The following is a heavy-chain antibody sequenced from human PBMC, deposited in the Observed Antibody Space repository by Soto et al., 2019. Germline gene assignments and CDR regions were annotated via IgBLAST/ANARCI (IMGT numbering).Heavy chain of an antibody. Sequence: GASVKVSCKASGYTFAAYNIHWVRQAPGQGLEWMGLINPNNGGANYAQTFQGWVTMTRDTSLRTVYMELSRLKSDGTAVYFCARDPTTVTHQVNFDSWGQGTLVTVSS. D-gene: IGHD4-17*01. CDR3: ARDPTTVTHQVNFDS. CDR1: GYTFAAYN. J-gene: IGHJ4*02. CDR2: INPNNGGA. V-gene: IGHV1-2*04.